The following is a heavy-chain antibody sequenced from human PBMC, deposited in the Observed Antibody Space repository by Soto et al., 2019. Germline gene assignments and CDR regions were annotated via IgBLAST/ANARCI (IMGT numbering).Heavy chain of an antibody. V-gene: IGHV3-11*01. J-gene: IGHJ6*02. Sequence: QVQLVESGGGLVKPGGSLRLSCAASGFIFSDYYMTWIRQAPGKGLELLSCSSNRDRSTYYADSVKDRFVVSKDNAKNLVYLQRNSLRAEDSAVYFCARAWKIEKFGVISMSKGLDVWGQGTTVTVSS. CDR3: ARAWKIEKFGVISMSKGLDV. D-gene: IGHD3-3*01. CDR1: GFIFSDYY. CDR2: SSNRDRST.